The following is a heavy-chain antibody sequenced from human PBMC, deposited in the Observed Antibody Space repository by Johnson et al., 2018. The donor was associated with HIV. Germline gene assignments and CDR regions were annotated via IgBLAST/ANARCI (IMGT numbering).Heavy chain of an antibody. CDR3: ARGGGYWEVIAFDI. CDR1: GFTLSTYA. Sequence: QVQLVESGGGVVQPGRSLRLFCAVSGFTLSTYAMHWVRQAPGKGLEWVAVVSYDGSNKYHADSVKGRFTISRDNSKKTLYLQMNSLRADDTAVYYCARGGGYWEVIAFDIWGQGTMVTVSS. V-gene: IGHV3-30-3*01. D-gene: IGHD1-26*01. J-gene: IGHJ3*02. CDR2: VSYDGSNK.